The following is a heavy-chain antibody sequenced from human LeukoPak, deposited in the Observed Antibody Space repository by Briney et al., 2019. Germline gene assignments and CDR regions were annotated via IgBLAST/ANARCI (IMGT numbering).Heavy chain of an antibody. CDR3: ARVRVDSSSWYFWGEKFYYYYYMDV. V-gene: IGHV3-7*01. CDR1: GFTFSSYW. D-gene: IGHD6-13*01. Sequence: GGSLRLSCAASGFTFSSYWMSWVRQAPGKGLEWVANIKQDGSEKYYVDSVKGRFTISRDNAKNSLYLQMNSLRAEDTAVYYCARVRVDSSSWYFWGEKFYYYYYMDVWGKGTTVTISS. CDR2: IKQDGSEK. J-gene: IGHJ6*03.